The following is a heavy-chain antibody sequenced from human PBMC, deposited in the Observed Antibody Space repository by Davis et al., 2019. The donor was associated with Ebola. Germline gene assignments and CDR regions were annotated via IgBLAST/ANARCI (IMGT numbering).Heavy chain of an antibody. V-gene: IGHV3-11*06. CDR1: GFSVSSNY. CDR3: ARDAPLDT. J-gene: IGHJ5*02. Sequence: GESLKISCAVSGFSVSSNYMSWIRQAPGKGLEWVSYISSSSSYTNYADSVKGRFTISRDNAKNSLYLQMNSLRAEDTAVYYCARDAPLDTWGQGTLVTVSS. CDR2: ISSSSSYT.